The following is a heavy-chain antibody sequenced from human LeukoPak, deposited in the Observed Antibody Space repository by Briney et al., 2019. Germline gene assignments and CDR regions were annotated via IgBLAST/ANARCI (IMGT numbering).Heavy chain of an antibody. CDR3: ASYFSGRDGYCLDY. D-gene: IGHD5-24*01. V-gene: IGHV4-59*08. CDR2: IWYSGSN. J-gene: IGHJ4*02. CDR1: GGSISRNY. Sequence: RSVTLSLTCAVSGGSISRNYWSWIRQPPGKGLEWIAYIWYSGSNSYNPSLKSRVTVSVDTSKNQFSLKLSSVTAADTAVYYCASYFSGRDGYCLDYWGQGILVTVSS.